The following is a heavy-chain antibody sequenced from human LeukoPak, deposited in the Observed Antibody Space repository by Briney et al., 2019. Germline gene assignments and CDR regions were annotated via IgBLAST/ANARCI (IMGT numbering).Heavy chain of an antibody. CDR2: INNDGSST. V-gene: IGHV3-74*01. Sequence: GGSLRLSCAASGFTFSSYWMHWVRQAPGKGLVWVSRINNDGSSTNYADFVKGRFTISRDNAKNTLYLQMNSLRAEDTAVYYCARDQEATITLDYWGQGTLVTVSS. CDR3: ARDQEATITLDY. D-gene: IGHD5-12*01. CDR1: GFTFSSYW. J-gene: IGHJ4*02.